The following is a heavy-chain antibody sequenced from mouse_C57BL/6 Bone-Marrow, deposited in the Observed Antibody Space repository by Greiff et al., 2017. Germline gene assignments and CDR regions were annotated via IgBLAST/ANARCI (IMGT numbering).Heavy chain of an antibody. D-gene: IGHD2-3*01. J-gene: IGHJ2*01. Sequence: VHVKQSGAELVRPGASVKLSCTASGFNIKDDYIHWVEQRPEQGLEWIGWIDPEIGDTEYASKFQGKATIKSDTSSNTAYLQLSSLSSEDTAVYYCSSFDGNYLDFWGQGTPLTAAS. CDR3: SSFDGNYLDF. CDR1: GFNIKDDY. CDR2: IDPEIGDT. V-gene: IGHV14-4*01.